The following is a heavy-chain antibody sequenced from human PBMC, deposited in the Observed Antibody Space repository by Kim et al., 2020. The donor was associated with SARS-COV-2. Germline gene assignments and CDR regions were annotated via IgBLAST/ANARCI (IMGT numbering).Heavy chain of an antibody. D-gene: IGHD2-15*01. V-gene: IGHV3-33*06. CDR1: RFTFSSYC. CDR2: ILYDVSNH. Sequence: GGSLRLSCAASRFTFSSYCLHWVRQAPGKGLEWVAVILYDVSNHFPAASVKGRFTISKDISKTTLHLQMNNLRAEATAVYYCAKGRREFFSGVSCHFDY. J-gene: IGHJ4*01. CDR3: AKGRREFFSGVSCHFDY.